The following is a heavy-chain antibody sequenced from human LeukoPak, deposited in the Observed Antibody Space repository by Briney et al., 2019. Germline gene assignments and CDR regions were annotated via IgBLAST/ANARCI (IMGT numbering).Heavy chain of an antibody. D-gene: IGHD2-2*01. J-gene: IGHJ5*02. Sequence: GGSLRLSCAVSGFTFSTYVMSWVRQAPGRGLEWVPVISGPGETTYYADSVKGRFTTSRDNSKNTLYLHMNSLRAEDTAVYYCAKLPREYCSSTSCPNWFDTWGQGTLVTVSS. CDR1: GFTFSTYV. V-gene: IGHV3-23*01. CDR2: ISGPGETT. CDR3: AKLPREYCSSTSCPNWFDT.